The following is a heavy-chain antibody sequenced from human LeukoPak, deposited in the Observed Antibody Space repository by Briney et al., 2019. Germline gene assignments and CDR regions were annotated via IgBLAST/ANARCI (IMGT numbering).Heavy chain of an antibody. CDR2: ISSGGTP. CDR1: GFTVSTNY. Sequence: GGSLRLSCAAFGFTVSTNYMSWVRQAPGKGLEWVSVISSGGTPYYADSVKGRFTISRDSSENTLYLQMHSLRAEDTAVYYCARGGAGYAFDYWGQGTLVTVSS. CDR3: ARGGAGYAFDY. V-gene: IGHV3-66*02. D-gene: IGHD5-12*01. J-gene: IGHJ4*02.